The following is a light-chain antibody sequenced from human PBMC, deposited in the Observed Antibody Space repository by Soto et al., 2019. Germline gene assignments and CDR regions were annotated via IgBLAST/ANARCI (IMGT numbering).Light chain of an antibody. CDR2: GAS. CDR1: QDIRND. CDR3: LQDYSYPRT. V-gene: IGKV1-6*01. J-gene: IGKJ1*01. Sequence: AIQMTQSPSSLSASIGDRVTITCRASQDIRNDLGWYQQKPGTAPNLLIYGASTLQSGVPSRFSGSGSGTDFTLTINILQPGDFATYYCLQDYSYPRTFCQGTNVEVK.